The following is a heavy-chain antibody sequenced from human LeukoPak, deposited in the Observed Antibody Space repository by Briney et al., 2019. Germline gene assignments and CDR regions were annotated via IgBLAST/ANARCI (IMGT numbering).Heavy chain of an antibody. CDR1: GFTFSSYG. V-gene: IGHV3-33*01. Sequence: GSLRLSCAASGFTFSSYGMHWVRQAPGKGLEWVAVIWYDGSNKYYADSVEGRFTISRDNSKNTLYLQMNSLRAEDTAVYYCASGPTGYSYPVDYWGQGTLVTVSS. J-gene: IGHJ4*02. CDR2: IWYDGSNK. D-gene: IGHD5-18*01. CDR3: ASGPTGYSYPVDY.